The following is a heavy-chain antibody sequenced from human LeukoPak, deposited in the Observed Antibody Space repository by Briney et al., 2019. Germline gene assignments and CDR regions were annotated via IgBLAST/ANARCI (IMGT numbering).Heavy chain of an antibody. D-gene: IGHD6-13*01. CDR1: GGTFSSYA. CDR2: IIPIFGTA. Sequence: SVKVSCKASGGTFSSYAISWVRQAPGQGLEWMGGIIPIFGTANYAQKFQGRVTITADESTSTAYMELSSLRSEDTAVYHCARGNHIAAAGTSWGQGTLVTVSS. CDR3: ARGNHIAAAGTS. V-gene: IGHV1-69*13. J-gene: IGHJ4*02.